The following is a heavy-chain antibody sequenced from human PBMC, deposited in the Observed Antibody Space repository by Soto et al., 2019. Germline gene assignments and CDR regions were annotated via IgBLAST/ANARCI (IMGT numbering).Heavy chain of an antibody. Sequence: PSETLSLTCTVSGGSISSYYWSWIRQSPGKGLEWIGYIYYSGGTNYNPSLKSRVTISVDTSKNQFSLKLSSVTAADTAVYYCARGGSSWYLDGFDIWGQGTMVTVSS. CDR3: ARGGSSWYLDGFDI. CDR2: IYYSGGT. V-gene: IGHV4-59*08. D-gene: IGHD6-13*01. CDR1: GGSISSYY. J-gene: IGHJ3*02.